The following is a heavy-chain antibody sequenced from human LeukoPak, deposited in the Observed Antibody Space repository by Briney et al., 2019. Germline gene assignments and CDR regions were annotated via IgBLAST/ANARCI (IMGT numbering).Heavy chain of an antibody. D-gene: IGHD2-21*02. CDR2: IYYNGIT. J-gene: IGHJ6*03. Sequence: SETLSLTCSVSNDSISTYYWSWIRQSPGKGLEWIGYIYYNGITKYNPSLNSRVTLSVDTSKSQFSLKVYSVTAADTAVYFCARGIRCGGDCYSSYYYYMDVWGKGATVTVSS. V-gene: IGHV4-59*01. CDR3: ARGIRCGGDCYSSYYYYMDV. CDR1: NDSISTYY.